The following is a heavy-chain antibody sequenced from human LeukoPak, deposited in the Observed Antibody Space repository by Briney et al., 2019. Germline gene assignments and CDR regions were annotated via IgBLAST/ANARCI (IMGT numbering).Heavy chain of an antibody. D-gene: IGHD3-10*01. CDR3: AREGPGSGSYPPFDY. V-gene: IGHV1-69*06. CDR1: GGTFSSYA. CDR2: IIPIFGTA. J-gene: IGHJ4*02. Sequence: ASVKVSCKASGGTFSSYAISWVRQAPGQGLEWMGGIIPIFGTANYAQKFQGRVTITADKSTSTAYMELSSLRSEDTAVYYCAREGPGSGSYPPFDYWGQGTLVTVSS.